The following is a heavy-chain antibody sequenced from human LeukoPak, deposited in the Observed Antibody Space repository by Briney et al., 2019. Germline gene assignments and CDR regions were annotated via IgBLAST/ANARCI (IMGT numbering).Heavy chain of an antibody. CDR1: GGSISSSSYY. J-gene: IGHJ6*03. CDR3: ARGIRAYYYYMDV. D-gene: IGHD1-14*01. V-gene: IGHV4-39*07. CDR2: IYYSGST. Sequence: PSETLSLTCTVSGGSISSSSYYWGWIRQPPGKGLEWIGSIYYSGSTYYNPSLKSRVTISVDTSKNQFSLKLSSVTAADTAVHYCARGIRAYYYYMDVWGKGTTVTVSS.